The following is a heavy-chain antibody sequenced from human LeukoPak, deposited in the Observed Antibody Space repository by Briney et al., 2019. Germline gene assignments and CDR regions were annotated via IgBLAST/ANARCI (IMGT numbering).Heavy chain of an antibody. Sequence: GGSLRLSCAASGFTFSDYYMSWIRQAPGKGLEWVSYISSSRSYTNYADSVKGRFTISRDNAKNSLYLQMNSLRAEDTAVYYCARDCSGGSCYSYYGMDVWGKGTTVTVSS. V-gene: IGHV3-11*06. CDR1: GFTFSDYY. J-gene: IGHJ6*04. CDR2: ISSSRSYT. D-gene: IGHD2-15*01. CDR3: ARDCSGGSCYSYYGMDV.